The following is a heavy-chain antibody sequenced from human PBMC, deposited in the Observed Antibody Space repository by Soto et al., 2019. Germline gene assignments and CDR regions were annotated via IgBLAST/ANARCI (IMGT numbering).Heavy chain of an antibody. Sequence: QVQLVESGGGVVQPGRSLRLSCAASGFTFSNYGMHWVRQAPGKGLEWVAVISYDGSNRYYADSVKGRFTISRDNSKNALYRQMNSMRTADAAVYYCARDLWEYDFGSYYSTTSYGMDVGGQGTTGTVSS. CDR3: ARDLWEYDFGSYYSTTSYGMDV. J-gene: IGHJ6*02. D-gene: IGHD3-3*01. V-gene: IGHV3-30-3*01. CDR1: GFTFSNYG. CDR2: ISYDGSNR.